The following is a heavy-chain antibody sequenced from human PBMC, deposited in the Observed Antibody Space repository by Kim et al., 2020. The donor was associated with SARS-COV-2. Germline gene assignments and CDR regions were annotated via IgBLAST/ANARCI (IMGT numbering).Heavy chain of an antibody. CDR3: ARVDGEYPIAAAGIYY. J-gene: IGHJ4*02. V-gene: IGHV3-11*01. Sequence: GGSLRLSCAASGFTFSDYYMSWIRQAPGKGLEWVSYISSSGSTIYYADSVKGRFTISRDNAKNSLYLQMNSLRAEDTAVYYCARVDGEYPIAAAGIYYWGQGTLVTVSS. D-gene: IGHD6-13*01. CDR2: ISSSGSTI. CDR1: GFTFSDYY.